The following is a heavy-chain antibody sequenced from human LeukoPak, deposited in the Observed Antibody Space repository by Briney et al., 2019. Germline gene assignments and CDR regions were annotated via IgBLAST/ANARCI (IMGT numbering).Heavy chain of an antibody. J-gene: IGHJ4*02. CDR1: GGSFSGYY. V-gene: IGHV4-34*01. Sequence: PSETLSLTCAVYGGSFSGYYWSWIRQPPGKGLEWIGEINHSGSTNYNPSLKSRVTISVDTSKNQFSLKLSSVTAADTAVYYCARVRSYLYYFDYWGQGTLVTVSS. CDR3: ARVRSYLYYFDY. D-gene: IGHD1-26*01. CDR2: INHSGST.